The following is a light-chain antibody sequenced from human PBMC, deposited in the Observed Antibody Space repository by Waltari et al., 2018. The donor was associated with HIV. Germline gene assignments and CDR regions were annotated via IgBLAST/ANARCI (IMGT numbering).Light chain of an antibody. Sequence: SYALTQPPSVSVSPGQTARITCPGAALPKQYAYWYHQKPGQAPVLVIYKDTERPSGIPERFSGSSSGTTVTLTISGVQAEDEADYYCQSADSSGTWVFGGGTKLTVL. CDR1: ALPKQY. V-gene: IGLV3-25*03. CDR2: KDT. CDR3: QSADSSGTWV. J-gene: IGLJ3*02.